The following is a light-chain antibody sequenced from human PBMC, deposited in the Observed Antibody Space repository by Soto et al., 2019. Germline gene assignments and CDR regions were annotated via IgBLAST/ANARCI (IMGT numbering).Light chain of an antibody. J-gene: IGLJ3*02. Sequence: NFMLTQPHSVSESPGKTVTISCTRSSGSIASNYVQWYQQRPGSAPTTVIYEDNQRPSGVPDRFSGSIDSSSNSASLTISGLKPEEGADYSCRSYDSSNPPLVFGGGTRLTVL. CDR3: RSYDSSNPPLV. V-gene: IGLV6-57*03. CDR1: SGSIASNY. CDR2: EDN.